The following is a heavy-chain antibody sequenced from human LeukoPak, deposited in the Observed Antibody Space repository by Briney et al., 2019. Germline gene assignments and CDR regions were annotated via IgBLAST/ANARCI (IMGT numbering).Heavy chain of an antibody. Sequence: ASVTVSCTTSGFTFATHDINWVRQATGKGLEWVGWMNPGSGDTGYEQKFQGRVTMIRDTSINTAYMELSSLRSDDAAVYYCARGLGSYSTTWYPPLRYWGQGTLVTVSS. V-gene: IGHV1-8*01. J-gene: IGHJ4*02. CDR3: ARGLGSYSTTWYPPLRY. CDR2: MNPGSGDT. CDR1: GFTFATHD. D-gene: IGHD2/OR15-2a*01.